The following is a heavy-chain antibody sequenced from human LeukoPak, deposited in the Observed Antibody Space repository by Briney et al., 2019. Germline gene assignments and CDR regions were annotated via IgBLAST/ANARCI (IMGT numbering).Heavy chain of an antibody. D-gene: IGHD5-18*01. J-gene: IGHJ3*02. Sequence: SETLSLTCAVYGGSFSGYYWSWIRQHPGKGLEWIGYIYYSGSTYYNPSLKSRVTISVDTSKNQFSLKLSSVTAADTAVYYCAMRRGYSYGWAFDIWGQGTMVTVSS. CDR1: GGSFSGYY. CDR3: AMRRGYSYGWAFDI. V-gene: IGHV4-31*11. CDR2: IYYSGST.